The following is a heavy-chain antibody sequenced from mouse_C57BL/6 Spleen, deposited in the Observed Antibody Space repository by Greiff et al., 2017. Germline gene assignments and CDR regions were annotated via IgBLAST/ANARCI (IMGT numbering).Heavy chain of an antibody. CDR1: GYTFTSYW. V-gene: IGHV1-64*01. CDR3: ASGPAWFAY. D-gene: IGHD3-1*01. J-gene: IGHJ3*01. CDR2: IHPNSGST. Sequence: QVQLQQPGAELVKPGASVKLSCKASGYTFTSYWMHWVKQRPGQGLEWIGMIHPNSGSTNYNEKFKSKATLTVDKSSSTAYMQLRSLTSEDSAVYYCASGPAWFAYWGQGTLVTVSA.